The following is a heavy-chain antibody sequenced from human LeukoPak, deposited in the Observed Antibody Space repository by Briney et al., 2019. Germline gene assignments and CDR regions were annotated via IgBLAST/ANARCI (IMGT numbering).Heavy chain of an antibody. CDR1: GGSMTNYH. Sequence: SETLSLTCTVSGGSMTNYHWGWIRQPPGKGLEWIGSIYYSGSTYYNPSLKSRLTISADTSKNQFSLILSSVTAADTAVYYCARQITVTTSGGDAFDIWGQGTMVTVCS. J-gene: IGHJ3*02. V-gene: IGHV4-39*01. CDR3: ARQITVTTSGGDAFDI. CDR2: IYYSGST. D-gene: IGHD4-17*01.